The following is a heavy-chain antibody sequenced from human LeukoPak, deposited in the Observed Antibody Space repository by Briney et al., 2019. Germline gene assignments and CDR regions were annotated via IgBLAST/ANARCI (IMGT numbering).Heavy chain of an antibody. V-gene: IGHV4-4*02. CDR2: IYHSGST. CDR1: GGSISSSNW. J-gene: IGHJ3*02. CDR3: ARGGGYYDFWSGYSQNAFDI. Sequence: PSETLSLTCAVSGGSISSSNWWSWVRQPPGKGLEWIGEIYHSGSTNYNPSLKSRVTISVDKSKNQFSLKLSSVTAADTAVYYCARGGGYYDFWSGYSQNAFDIWGQGTMVTVSS. D-gene: IGHD3-3*01.